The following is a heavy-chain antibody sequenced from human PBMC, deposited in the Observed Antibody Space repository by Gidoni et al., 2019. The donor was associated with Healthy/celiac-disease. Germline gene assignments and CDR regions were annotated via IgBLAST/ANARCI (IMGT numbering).Heavy chain of an antibody. CDR1: GSSFTSSW. D-gene: IGHD3-22*01. CDR3: ARSLGYYDSSGSYDAFDI. J-gene: IGHJ3*02. CDR2: LYPGDSDT. Sequence: EVQLVQSGAEVKKPGESLKISCKGSGSSFTSSWLGWVRQMPGKGLAWMGILYPGDSDTRYSPSFQGQVTISADKSISTAYLQWSSLKASDTAMYYCARSLGYYDSSGSYDAFDIWGQGTMVTVSS. V-gene: IGHV5-51*01.